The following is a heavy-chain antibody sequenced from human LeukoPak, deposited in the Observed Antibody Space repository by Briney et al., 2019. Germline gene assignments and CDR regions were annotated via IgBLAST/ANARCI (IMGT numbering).Heavy chain of an antibody. J-gene: IGHJ4*02. D-gene: IGHD6-13*01. Sequence: ASVKVSCKASGYTFTGYYMHWVRQAPGQGLEWVGWINPNSGGTNYAQKFQGRVTMTRDTSISTAYMELSRLRSDDTAVYYCARVGDSSPGGLDFDYWGQGTLVTVSS. CDR1: GYTFTGYY. CDR3: ARVGDSSPGGLDFDY. CDR2: INPNSGGT. V-gene: IGHV1-2*02.